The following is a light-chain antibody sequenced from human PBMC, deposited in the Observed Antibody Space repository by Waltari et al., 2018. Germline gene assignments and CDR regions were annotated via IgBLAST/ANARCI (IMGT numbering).Light chain of an antibody. CDR2: GAS. J-gene: IGKJ1*01. V-gene: IGKV3-15*01. CDR1: QSINSN. Sequence: EIVMTQSPDTLSVSPGETATLSCRASQSINSNVAWYQQRPGQAPRLLLYGASTRATGIPARFSGRGSGTEFTLTISSLQPEDFAVYYCQQFNNWAPWTFGQGTKVEIK. CDR3: QQFNNWAPWT.